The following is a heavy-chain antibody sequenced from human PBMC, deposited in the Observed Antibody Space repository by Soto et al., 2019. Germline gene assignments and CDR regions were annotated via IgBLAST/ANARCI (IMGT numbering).Heavy chain of an antibody. Sequence: QVQLVESGGGVVQPGRSLRISCAASGFTFSSNVMHWVRQAPGKGLEWVVVISKDGSNKHYADSVKGRFTISRDNSENTLYLQMNSLRAEDTAVYYCARSYCGDDCALEYWGQGTLVTV. CDR1: GFTFSSNV. D-gene: IGHD2-21*02. V-gene: IGHV3-30-3*01. J-gene: IGHJ4*02. CDR3: ARSYCGDDCALEY. CDR2: ISKDGSNK.